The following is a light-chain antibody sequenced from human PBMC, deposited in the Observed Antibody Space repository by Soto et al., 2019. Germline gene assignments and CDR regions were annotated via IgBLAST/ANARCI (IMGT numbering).Light chain of an antibody. CDR3: CSYAGKYTYV. CDR1: SSDVGGYSY. J-gene: IGLJ1*01. CDR2: DVN. Sequence: QSALTQPRSVSGSPGQSVTISCTGTSSDVGGYSYVSWYQQHPDKAPKLMIYDVNKRPSGVPDRFSGSKSDNTASLTIPGLQAEDDADYYCCSYAGKYTYVFATGTQLTVL. V-gene: IGLV2-11*01.